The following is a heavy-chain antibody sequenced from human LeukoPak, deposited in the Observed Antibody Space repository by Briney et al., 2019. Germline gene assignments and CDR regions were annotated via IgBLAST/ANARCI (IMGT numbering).Heavy chain of an antibody. D-gene: IGHD3-22*01. CDR3: ARSRYYDSSGYYY. J-gene: IGHJ4*02. Sequence: PSETLSLTCTASGGSISSYYWSWIRQPPGKGLGWIGYIYYSGSTNYNPSLKSRVTISVDTSKNQFSLKLSSVTAADTAVYYCARSRYYDSSGYYYWGQGTLVTVSS. V-gene: IGHV4-59*01. CDR2: IYYSGST. CDR1: GGSISSYY.